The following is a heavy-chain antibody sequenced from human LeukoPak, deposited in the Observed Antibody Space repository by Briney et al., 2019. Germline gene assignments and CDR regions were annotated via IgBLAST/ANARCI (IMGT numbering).Heavy chain of an antibody. J-gene: IGHJ5*02. CDR1: GYTFTGYY. CDR2: INPNSGGT. Sequence: ASVKVSCKASGYTFTGYYMHWVRQAPGQGPEWMGWINPNSGGTNYAQKFQGWVTMTRGTSISTAYMELSRLRSDDTAVYYCARGRYSSGWYSPWGQGTLVTVSS. D-gene: IGHD6-19*01. CDR3: ARGRYSSGWYSP. V-gene: IGHV1-2*04.